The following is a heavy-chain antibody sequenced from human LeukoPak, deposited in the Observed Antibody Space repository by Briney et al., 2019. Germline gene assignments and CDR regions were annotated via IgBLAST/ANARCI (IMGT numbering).Heavy chain of an antibody. CDR3: ARGRQLASPDQGYYFDY. V-gene: IGHV3-7*03. Sequence: PGGSLRPSCAASGFTFSSYWMSWVRQAPGKGLEWVANIKQDGSEKYYVDSVKGRFTISRDNSKNTVYLQMNSLRAEDTAVYYCARGRQLASPDQGYYFDYWGQGTLVTVSS. CDR2: IKQDGSEK. J-gene: IGHJ4*02. CDR1: GFTFSSYW. D-gene: IGHD6-6*01.